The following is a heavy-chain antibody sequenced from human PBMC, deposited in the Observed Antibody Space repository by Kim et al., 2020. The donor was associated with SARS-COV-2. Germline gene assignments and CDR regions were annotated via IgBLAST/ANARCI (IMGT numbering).Heavy chain of an antibody. CDR1: GFTFSSYG. Sequence: GGSLRLSCAASGFTFSSYGMHWVRQAPGKGLEWVAVIWYDGSNKYYADSVKGRFTISRDNSKNTLYLQMNSLRAEDTAVYYCARDFDPQTPPAPGGFCQWGQGTLVTVSS. J-gene: IGHJ4*02. CDR3: ARDFDPQTPPAPGGFCQ. CDR2: IWYDGSNK. V-gene: IGHV3-33*01. D-gene: IGHD1-26*01.